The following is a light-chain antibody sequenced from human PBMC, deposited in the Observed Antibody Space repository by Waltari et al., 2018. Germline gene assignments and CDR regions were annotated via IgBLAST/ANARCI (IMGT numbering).Light chain of an antibody. CDR2: GAS. CDR3: LQYDDWARYT. Sequence: TVMTQSPVTLSVSPGATVTLSCRASQIVKDFVAWYQQKSGQAPRLLLSGASTRADGRPARFRGSGSGTDVSMTIRTLQSEDSAVYYCLQYDDWARYTLGQVTKLQIK. V-gene: IGKV3-15*01. J-gene: IGKJ2*01. CDR1: QIVKDF.